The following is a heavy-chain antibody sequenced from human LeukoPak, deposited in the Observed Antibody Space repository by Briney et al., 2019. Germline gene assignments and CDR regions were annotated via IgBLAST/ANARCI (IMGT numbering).Heavy chain of an antibody. Sequence: PGGSLRLSCAASGFTFNNAWMNWVRQAPGKGLEWVSAISGSGGSTYYADSVKGRFTISRDNSKNTLYLQMNSLRAEDTAVYYCAKLPTVVPAAMDFYFDYWGQGTLVTVSS. V-gene: IGHV3-23*01. J-gene: IGHJ4*02. CDR1: GFTFNNAW. D-gene: IGHD2-2*01. CDR3: AKLPTVVPAAMDFYFDY. CDR2: ISGSGGST.